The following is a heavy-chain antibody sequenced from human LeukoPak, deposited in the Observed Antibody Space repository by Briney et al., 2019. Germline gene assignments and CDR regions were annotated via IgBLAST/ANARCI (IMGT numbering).Heavy chain of an antibody. Sequence: SQTLSLTCAISGDSVSSNSAAWNWIRQSPSRGLEWLGRTYYRSKWYNDYAVSVKSRITINPDTSKNQFSLQLNSVTPEDTAVYYCAREYYDFWSGYSSPKGFDYWGQGTLVTVSS. V-gene: IGHV6-1*01. CDR2: TYYRSKWYN. J-gene: IGHJ4*02. CDR3: AREYYDFWSGYSSPKGFDY. CDR1: GDSVSSNSAA. D-gene: IGHD3-3*01.